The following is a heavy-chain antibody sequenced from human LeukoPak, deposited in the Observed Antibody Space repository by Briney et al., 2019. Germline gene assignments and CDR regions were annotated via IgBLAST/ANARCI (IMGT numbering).Heavy chain of an antibody. D-gene: IGHD2-2*01. V-gene: IGHV4-4*07. CDR1: GGSISSYH. J-gene: IGHJ6*02. CDR2: IYTSGST. CDR3: ARALVVPAASAYYYYYGMVV. Sequence: SETLSPTCTVSGGSISSYHWSWIRQPAGKGLEWIWRIYTSGSTNYNPSLKSRVTMSVDTSKNQFSLKLSSVTAADTAVYYCARALVVPAASAYYYYYGMVVWGQGTTVTVSS.